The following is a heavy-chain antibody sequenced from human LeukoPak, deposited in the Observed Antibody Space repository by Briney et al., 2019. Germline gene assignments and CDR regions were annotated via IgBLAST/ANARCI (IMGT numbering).Heavy chain of an antibody. J-gene: IGHJ4*02. Sequence: SQTLSLTCTVSGGSISSGDFYWSWIRQHPGKGLEWIGNIYYSGSTYYNPSLKSRVTISVDTSKSQFSLKLSSVTAADTAVYYCAREGYDSSYYYYLDYWGQGTLVTVSS. V-gene: IGHV4-31*03. CDR1: GGSISSGDFY. CDR2: IYYSGST. CDR3: AREGYDSSYYYYLDY. D-gene: IGHD3-22*01.